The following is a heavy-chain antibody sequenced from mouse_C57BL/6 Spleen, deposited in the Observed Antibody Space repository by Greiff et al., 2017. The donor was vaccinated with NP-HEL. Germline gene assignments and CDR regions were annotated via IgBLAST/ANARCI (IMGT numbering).Heavy chain of an antibody. CDR3: ARGPLYYGSSYPYAMDY. V-gene: IGHV1-82*01. J-gene: IGHJ4*01. Sequence: QVQLKQSGPELVKPGASVKISCKASGYAFSSSWMNWVKQRPGKGLEWIGRIYPGDGDTNYNEKFKGKATLTAENASSTAYMQLSSLTSEDSAVYFCARGPLYYGSSYPYAMDYWGQGTSVTVSS. CDR2: IYPGDGDT. D-gene: IGHD1-1*01. CDR1: GYAFSSSW.